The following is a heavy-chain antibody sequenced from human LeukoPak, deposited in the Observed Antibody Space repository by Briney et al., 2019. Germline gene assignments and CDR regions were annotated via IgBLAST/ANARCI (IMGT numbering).Heavy chain of an antibody. D-gene: IGHD6-19*01. J-gene: IGHJ4*02. CDR2: IKEDGSVK. V-gene: IGHV3-7*03. Sequence: GGSLRLSCTASGFTFSSHWMTWVRQPPGKGLEWVANIKEDGSVKYYVDSVKGRFTISRDNTKDALYLQMNSLRADDTAVYFCARDSTWLLDYWGQGTLITVSS. CDR3: ARDSTWLLDY. CDR1: GFTFSSHW.